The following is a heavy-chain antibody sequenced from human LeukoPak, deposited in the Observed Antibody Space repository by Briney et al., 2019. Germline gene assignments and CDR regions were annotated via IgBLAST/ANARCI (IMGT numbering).Heavy chain of an antibody. CDR1: GYTFTSYG. Sequence: GASVKVSCKASGYTFTSYGISWVRQAPGQGLEWMGWISAYNGNTNYAQKLQGRVTMTTDTSTSTAYMELRSLRSDDTAVYYCATGKYYDILTGYYEDLRYWVQGTLVTVSS. V-gene: IGHV1-18*01. D-gene: IGHD3-9*01. J-gene: IGHJ4*02. CDR2: ISAYNGNT. CDR3: ATGKYYDILTGYYEDLRY.